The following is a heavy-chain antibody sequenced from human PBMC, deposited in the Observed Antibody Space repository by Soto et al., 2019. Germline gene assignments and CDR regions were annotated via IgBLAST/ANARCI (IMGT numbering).Heavy chain of an antibody. CDR1: GFTFSSYA. CDR2: ISGSGGST. J-gene: IGHJ5*02. CDR3: ASHGYGSGWWKFDP. V-gene: IGHV3-23*01. D-gene: IGHD6-19*01. Sequence: EVQLLESGGGLVQPGGSLRLSCAASGFTFSSYAMSWVRQAPGKGLEWVSAISGSGGSTYYADSVKGRFTISRDNSKNTWYLQRNSLRAEDTAVYYCASHGYGSGWWKFDPWGQGNLVTVSS.